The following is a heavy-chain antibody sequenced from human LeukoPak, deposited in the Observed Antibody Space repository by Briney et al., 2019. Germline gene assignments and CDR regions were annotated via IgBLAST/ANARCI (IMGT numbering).Heavy chain of an antibody. CDR2: ISYDGSNK. J-gene: IGHJ5*02. Sequence: SGGSLRLSCAASGFTFSSYAMHWVRQAPGRGLEWVAVISYDGSNKYYADSVKGRFTISRDNSKNTLYLQMNSLRAEDTALYYCAKAVGFDWELLETGWFDPWGQGTLVTVSS. V-gene: IGHV3-30-3*01. D-gene: IGHD1-26*01. CDR3: AKAVGFDWELLETGWFDP. CDR1: GFTFSSYA.